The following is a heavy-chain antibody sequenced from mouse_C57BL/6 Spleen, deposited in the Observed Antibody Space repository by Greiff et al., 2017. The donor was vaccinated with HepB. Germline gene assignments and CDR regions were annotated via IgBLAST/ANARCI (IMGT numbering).Heavy chain of an antibody. CDR3: AREDTTVVAPRGV. Sequence: EVQGVESGGGLVKPGGSLKLSCAASGFTFSSYAMSWVRQTPEKRLEWVATISDGGSYTYYPDNVKGRFTISRDNAKNNLYLQMSHLKSEDTAMYYGAREDTTVVAPRGVWGTGTTVTVSS. V-gene: IGHV5-4*01. CDR2: ISDGGSYT. CDR1: GFTFSSYA. D-gene: IGHD1-1*01. J-gene: IGHJ1*03.